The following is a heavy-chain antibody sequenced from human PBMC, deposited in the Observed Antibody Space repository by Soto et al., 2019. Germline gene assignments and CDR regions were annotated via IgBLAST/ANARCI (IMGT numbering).Heavy chain of an antibody. CDR1: GFTFDNDA. CDR2: ISWNGGTV. J-gene: IGHJ4*02. D-gene: IGHD1-26*01. Sequence: GGSLRLSCAASGFTFDNDAMHWVRQAPGKGLEWVSGISWNGGTVDYADSVRGRFTISRDNSKNTLYLQMGGLTIEGMALYYCARERPAGSYDYWGRGTLVTVSS. CDR3: ARERPAGSYDY. V-gene: IGHV3-9*03.